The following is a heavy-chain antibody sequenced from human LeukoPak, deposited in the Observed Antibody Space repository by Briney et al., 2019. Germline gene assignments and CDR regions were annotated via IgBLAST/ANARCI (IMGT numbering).Heavy chain of an antibody. V-gene: IGHV4-4*07. CDR3: ARNGETYYDILTGTEEDYYYYMDV. D-gene: IGHD3-9*01. J-gene: IGHJ6*03. CDR2: IYTSGST. CDR1: GGSISSYY. Sequence: SGPTLVKPSETLSPTCTVSGGSISSYYWSWIRQPAGKGLEWIGRIYTSGSTNYNPSLKSRVTMSVDTSKNQFSLKLSSVTAADTAVYYCARNGETYYDILTGTEEDYYYYMDVWGKGTTVTVSS.